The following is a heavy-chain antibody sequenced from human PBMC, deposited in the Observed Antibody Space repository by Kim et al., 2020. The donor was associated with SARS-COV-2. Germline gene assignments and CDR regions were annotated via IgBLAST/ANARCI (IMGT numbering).Heavy chain of an antibody. CDR1: GFTFRSYA. Sequence: GGSLRLSCAASGFTFRSYAMSWVRQAPGKGLEWVSAISGSGGSTYYADSVKGRFTISRDNSKNTLYLQMNSLRAEDTAVYYCAKDLYYYGSGGGIDYWGQGTLVTVSS. D-gene: IGHD3-10*01. V-gene: IGHV3-23*01. CDR3: AKDLYYYGSGGGIDY. J-gene: IGHJ4*02. CDR2: ISGSGGST.